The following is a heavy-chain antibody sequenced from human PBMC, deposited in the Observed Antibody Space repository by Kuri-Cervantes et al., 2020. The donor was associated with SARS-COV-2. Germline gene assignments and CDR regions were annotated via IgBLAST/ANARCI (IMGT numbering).Heavy chain of an antibody. CDR1: GGSFRGYY. J-gene: IGHJ3*02. CDR2: IYYSGST. V-gene: IGHV4-34*09. D-gene: IGHD3-22*01. CDR3: ARADMIVVVIGAFDI. Sequence: SETLSLTCAVYGGSFRGYYWTWIRQSPGKGLEWIGYIYYSGSTYYNPSLKSRVTISVDTSKNQFSLKLSSVTAADTAVYYCARADMIVVVIGAFDIWAQGPM.